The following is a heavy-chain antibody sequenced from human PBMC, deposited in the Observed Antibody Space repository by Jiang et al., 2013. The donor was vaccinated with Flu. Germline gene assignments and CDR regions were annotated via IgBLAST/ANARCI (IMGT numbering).Heavy chain of an antibody. Sequence: QSGSELKKPGASVKVSCKASGYSFSNYALTWVRQAPGQGLEWMGWINTGTGDPTYAQAFTGRFVFSSDTSVSTAYLHISGLKAEDTAVYYCAREGYYFDTTGSPRSHGLDVWGQG. CDR2: INTGTGDP. D-gene: IGHD3-22*01. CDR1: GYSFSNYA. V-gene: IGHV7-4-1*02. J-gene: IGHJ6*02. CDR3: AREGYYFDTTGSPRSHGLDV.